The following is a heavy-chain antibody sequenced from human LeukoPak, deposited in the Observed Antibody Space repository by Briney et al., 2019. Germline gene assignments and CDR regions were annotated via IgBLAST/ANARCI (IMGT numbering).Heavy chain of an antibody. CDR1: GGSISSYY. V-gene: IGHV4-4*07. CDR2: IYTSGST. D-gene: IGHD6-19*01. CDR3: VTFPASYTSAWYD. Sequence: PSETLSLTCTVSGGSISSYYWSWIRQPAGKGLEWIGRIYTSGSTNYNPSLKSRVTMSVDTSKNQFSLKLSSVTAADTAVYYCVTFPASYTSAWYDWGQGTLVTVSS. J-gene: IGHJ4*02.